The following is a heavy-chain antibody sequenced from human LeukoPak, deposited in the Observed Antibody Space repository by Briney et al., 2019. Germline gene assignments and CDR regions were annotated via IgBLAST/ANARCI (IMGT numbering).Heavy chain of an antibody. CDR3: ARRSGWI. D-gene: IGHD6-19*01. V-gene: IGHV1-46*01. Sequence: ASVKVSCKASGYTFTNYYMHWVRQAPGQGLEWMGTINPSGGGTSYSPKFQGRVTMTTDTSTSTVYMELISLRSEETAVYYCARRSGWIWGQGSLVTVSS. J-gene: IGHJ4*02. CDR1: GYTFTNYY. CDR2: INPSGGGT.